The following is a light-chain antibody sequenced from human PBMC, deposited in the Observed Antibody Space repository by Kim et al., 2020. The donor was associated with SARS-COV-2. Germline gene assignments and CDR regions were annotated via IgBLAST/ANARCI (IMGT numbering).Light chain of an antibody. V-gene: IGLV2-11*01. CDR1: SSDVGGYNF. CDR2: DVS. CDR3: CSFAGSYTYV. J-gene: IGLJ1*01. Sequence: GQSVTISCTGTSSDVGGYNFISWYQQHPGKAPQLMIYDVSQRPSGVPDRFSGSKSGNTASLTVSGLQAEDEADYYCCSFAGSYTYVFGTGTRVTVL.